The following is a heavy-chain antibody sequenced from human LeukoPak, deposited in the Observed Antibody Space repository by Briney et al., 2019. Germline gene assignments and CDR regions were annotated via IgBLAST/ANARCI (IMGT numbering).Heavy chain of an antibody. CDR2: ISWNSGSI. CDR3: AKAGYSGYDWYYFDY. CDR1: VFTFDDYA. V-gene: IGHV3-9*03. J-gene: IGHJ4*02. Sequence: PGRSLRLSCAASVFTFDDYAMHWIRQAPGKGLEWVSGISWNSGSIGYADSVKGRFTISRDNAKNSLYLQMNSLRAEDMALYYCAKAGYSGYDWYYFDYWGQGTLVTVSS. D-gene: IGHD5-12*01.